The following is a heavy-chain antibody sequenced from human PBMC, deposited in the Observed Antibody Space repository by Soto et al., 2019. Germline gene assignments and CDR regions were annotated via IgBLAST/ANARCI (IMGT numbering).Heavy chain of an antibody. Sequence: GESLKISCKGSGYSFTSYWISWVRQMPGKGLEWMGRIDPSDSYTNYSPSFHGHVTISADKSISTAYLQWSSLKASDTAMYYCARHPETYYDILTGNDYFDYWGQGTLVTVSS. J-gene: IGHJ4*02. CDR1: GYSFTSYW. CDR3: ARHPETYYDILTGNDYFDY. D-gene: IGHD3-9*01. CDR2: IDPSDSYT. V-gene: IGHV5-10-1*01.